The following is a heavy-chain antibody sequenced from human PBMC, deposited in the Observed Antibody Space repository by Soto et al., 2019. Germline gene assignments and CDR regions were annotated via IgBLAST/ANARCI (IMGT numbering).Heavy chain of an antibody. D-gene: IGHD7-27*01. CDR2: LYQSGST. CDR1: GGSVSSSRYS. J-gene: IGHJ4*02. Sequence: SETLSLTCTVSGGSVSSSRYSWDWIRQPPGKGLEWIGSLYQSGSTNYNPSLKSRVTISVDSSMNQFSLKLNSATAADTAFYYCTTNAGAKEWGQGTRVTVSS. CDR3: TTNAGAKE. V-gene: IGHV4-39*01.